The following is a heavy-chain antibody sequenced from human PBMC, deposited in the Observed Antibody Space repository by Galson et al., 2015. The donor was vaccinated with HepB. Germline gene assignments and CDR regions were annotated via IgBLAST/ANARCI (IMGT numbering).Heavy chain of an antibody. J-gene: IGHJ6*02. Sequence: PALVKPTQTLTLTCTFSGFSLSTSGVGVGWIRQPPGKALEWLARIDWDDDKYYSTSLKTRLTISKDTSKNQVVLTMTNMDPVDTATYYCARTVDDGYNLGEDAYYYGMDVWGQGTTVTVSS. D-gene: IGHD5-24*01. CDR1: GFSLSTSGVG. V-gene: IGHV2-70*11. CDR2: IDWDDDK. CDR3: ARTVDDGYNLGEDAYYYGMDV.